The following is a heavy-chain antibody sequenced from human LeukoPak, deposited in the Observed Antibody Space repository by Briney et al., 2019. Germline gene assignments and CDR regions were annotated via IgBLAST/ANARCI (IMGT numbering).Heavy chain of an antibody. Sequence: GGSLRLSCAASGFTFSSYAMHWVRQAPGKGLEWVAVISYDGSNKYYADSVKGRFTISRDNSKNTLYLQMNSLRAEDTAVYYCARSSGGYYEPVDYGGQGTLVTVSS. CDR3: ARSSGGYYEPVDY. CDR1: GFTFSSYA. CDR2: ISYDGSNK. D-gene: IGHD3-10*01. V-gene: IGHV3-30*04. J-gene: IGHJ4*02.